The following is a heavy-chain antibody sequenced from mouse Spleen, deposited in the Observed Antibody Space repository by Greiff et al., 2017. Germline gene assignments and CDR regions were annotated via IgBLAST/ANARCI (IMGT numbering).Heavy chain of an antibody. CDR3: ARSGRWYFDV. CDR1: GYAFTNYL. CDR2: INPGSGGT. D-gene: IGHD1-1*01. J-gene: IGHJ1*01. V-gene: IGHV1-54*01. Sequence: QVQLKQSGAELVRPGTSVKVSCKASGYAFTNYLIEWVKQRPGQGLEWIGVINPGSGGTNYNEKFKGKATLTADKSSSTAYMQLSSLTSEDSAVYFCARSGRWYFDVWGAGTTVTVSS.